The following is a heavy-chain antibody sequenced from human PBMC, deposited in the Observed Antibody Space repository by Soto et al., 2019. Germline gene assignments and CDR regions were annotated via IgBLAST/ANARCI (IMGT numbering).Heavy chain of an antibody. J-gene: IGHJ4*01. V-gene: IGHV1-69*13. CDR3: ARGLVNYGSGSYLYLDS. D-gene: IGHD3-10*01. CDR1: GGTFSSFG. CDR2: IVPIFGTP. Sequence: SVEVSCKASGGTFSSFGLSWVRQAPGRGLEWMGGIVPIFGTPDYAQNFQGRVTIVADDSATTAYMELSTLRSEDTATYYCARGLVNYGSGSYLYLDSWGHGSSVTVSS.